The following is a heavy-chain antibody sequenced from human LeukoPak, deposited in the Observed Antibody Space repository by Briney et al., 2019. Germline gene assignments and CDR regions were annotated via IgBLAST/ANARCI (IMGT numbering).Heavy chain of an antibody. D-gene: IGHD2-2*02. CDR1: GFTFSSYS. Sequence: PGGSLRLSCAASGFTFSSYSINWVRQAPGKGLEWVSAISSSSSYIYYADSVKGRFTISRDNAKNSLYLQMNSLRADDTAVYYCARAGGGYCSSTSCYSLAPFDYWGQGTLVTVSS. J-gene: IGHJ4*02. V-gene: IGHV3-21*01. CDR2: ISSSSSYI. CDR3: ARAGGGYCSSTSCYSLAPFDY.